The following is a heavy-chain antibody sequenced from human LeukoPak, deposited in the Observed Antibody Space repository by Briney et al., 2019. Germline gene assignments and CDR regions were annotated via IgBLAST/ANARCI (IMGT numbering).Heavy chain of an antibody. V-gene: IGHV3-9*01. CDR2: ISWNSGSI. Sequence: GRSLRLSCAASGFTFDDYAMHWVRQAPGKGLEWVSGISWNSGSIGYADSVKGRFTISRDNAKNSLYLQMNSLRAEDTALYYCAKAFFTMVRGVPPPPDYWGQGTLVTVSS. CDR1: GFTFDDYA. CDR3: AKAFFTMVRGVPPPPDY. J-gene: IGHJ4*02. D-gene: IGHD3-10*01.